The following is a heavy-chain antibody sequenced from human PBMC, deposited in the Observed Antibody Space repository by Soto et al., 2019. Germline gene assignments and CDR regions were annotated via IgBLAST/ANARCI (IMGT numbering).Heavy chain of an antibody. CDR1: GFTFSSNA. CDR3: AKNGPVDGDVEAFDH. CDR2: ISGSGGGK. Sequence: EVQLLESGGGLVQPGGSLRLSCAASGFTFSSNAMSWVRQAPGKGLEWVSSISGSGGGKYYADSVKGRFSISRDNSSSTVYLQMDSLRAEDTAVYYCAKNGPVDGDVEAFDHRGQGTLLTVSS. D-gene: IGHD2-21*01. J-gene: IGHJ4*02. V-gene: IGHV3-23*01.